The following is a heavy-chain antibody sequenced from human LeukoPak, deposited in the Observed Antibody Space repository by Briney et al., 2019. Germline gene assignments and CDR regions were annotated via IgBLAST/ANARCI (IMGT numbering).Heavy chain of an antibody. D-gene: IGHD3-10*01. CDR3: ARVTSGGSGSYSWFDP. J-gene: IGHJ5*02. CDR1: GGSISSGGYY. CDR2: IYYSGST. Sequence: SQTLSLTCTVSGGSISSGGYYWSWIRQHPGKGLEWIGYIYYSGSTYYNPSLKSRVTISVDTSKNQFSLKLSSVTAADTAVYYCARVTSGGSGSYSWFDPLAREPWSPSPQ. V-gene: IGHV4-31*03.